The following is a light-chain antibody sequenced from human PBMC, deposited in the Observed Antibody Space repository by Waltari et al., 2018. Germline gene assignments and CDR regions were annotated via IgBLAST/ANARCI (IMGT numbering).Light chain of an antibody. J-gene: IGKJ5*01. Sequence: EIVLTQSPATLSLSPGERATLSCRASQRVSRYLAWYQQIPGQAPRLLIFDASKRATGIPARFSGSGSGTDCTLTISYLEPEDSAVYYCQQRSNWPPEVTFGQGPRLEIK. V-gene: IGKV3-11*01. CDR3: QQRSNWPPEVT. CDR1: QRVSRY. CDR2: DAS.